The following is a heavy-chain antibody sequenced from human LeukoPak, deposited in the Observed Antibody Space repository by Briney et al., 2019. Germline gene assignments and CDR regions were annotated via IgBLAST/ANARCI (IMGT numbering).Heavy chain of an antibody. V-gene: IGHV1-18*01. CDR1: GYTFTSYG. CDR2: ISAYNGNT. CDR3: ATIEAYCGGDCYSGDY. D-gene: IGHD2-21*02. Sequence: ASVKVSCKASGYTFTSYGISWVRQAPGQGLEWMGWISAYNGNTNYAQKFQGRVTMTEDTSTDTAYMELSSLRSEDTAVYYCATIEAYCGGDCYSGDYWGQGTLVTVS. J-gene: IGHJ4*02.